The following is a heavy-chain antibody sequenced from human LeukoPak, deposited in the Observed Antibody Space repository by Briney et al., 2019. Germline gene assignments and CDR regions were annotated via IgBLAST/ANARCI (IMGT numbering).Heavy chain of an antibody. J-gene: IGHJ6*03. CDR2: IYYSGST. CDR1: GGSISSGDYY. CDR3: ARELDYDFWSGGGLALNYYYMDV. V-gene: IGHV4-30-4*08. Sequence: PSETLSLTCTVSGGSISSGDYYWSWIRQPPGKGLEWIGYIYYSGSTYYNPSLKSRVTISVDTSKNQFSLKLSSVTAADTAVYYCARELDYDFWSGGGLALNYYYMDVWGKGTTVTVSS. D-gene: IGHD3-3*01.